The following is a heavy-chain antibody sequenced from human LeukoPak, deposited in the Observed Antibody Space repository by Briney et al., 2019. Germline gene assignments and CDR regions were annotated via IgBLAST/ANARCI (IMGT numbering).Heavy chain of an antibody. Sequence: PSETLSLTCTVSGGSISSGGYYWSWIRQHPGKGLEWIGYIYYSGSTYYNPSLKSRVTISVDTSKNQFSLKLSSVTAADTAVYYCARFPRDGYKSPSPLIDYWGQGTLVTVSS. CDR1: GGSISSGGYY. CDR2: IYYSGST. D-gene: IGHD5-24*01. CDR3: ARFPRDGYKSPSPLIDY. J-gene: IGHJ4*02. V-gene: IGHV4-31*03.